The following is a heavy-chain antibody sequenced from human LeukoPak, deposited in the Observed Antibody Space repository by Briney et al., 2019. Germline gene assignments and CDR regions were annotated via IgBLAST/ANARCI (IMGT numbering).Heavy chain of an antibody. J-gene: IGHJ4*02. CDR3: AVANWGPPILRTTDFDY. CDR2: ISAYNGNT. CDR1: GYTFTSYG. D-gene: IGHD7-27*01. Sequence: ASVKVSCKASGYTFTSYGISWVRQAPGQGLERVGWISAYNGNTNYAQKLQGRVTMTTDTSTSTAYMELRSLRSDDTAAYYCAVANWGPPILRTTDFDYWGQGTLVAVSS. V-gene: IGHV1-18*01.